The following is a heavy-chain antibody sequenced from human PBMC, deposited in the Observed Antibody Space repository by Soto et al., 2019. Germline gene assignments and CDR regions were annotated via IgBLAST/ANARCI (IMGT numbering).Heavy chain of an antibody. V-gene: IGHV4-31*03. D-gene: IGHD4-17*01. CDR1: GGSVNNANYF. J-gene: IGHJ6*02. CDR2: IYYSGST. CDR3: ARDADYGGSRGGMDV. Sequence: QVRLEESGPGLVKPSETLSLICSVSGGSVNNANYFWNWIRHHPENGLEWIGYIYYSGSTRYNTSFKTRATLSIDTTKDQFSLRLNSVTVADTAVYFCARDADYGGSRGGMDVWGRGTKVTVSS.